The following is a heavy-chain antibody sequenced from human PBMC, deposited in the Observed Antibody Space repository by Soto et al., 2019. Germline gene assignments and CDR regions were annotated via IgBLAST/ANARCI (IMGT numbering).Heavy chain of an antibody. J-gene: IGHJ6*01. CDR2: ITSKAAGGTT. V-gene: IGHV3-15*07. Sequence: EVQLVESGGGLVEPGGSLRLSCAASGFTFTNAWMNWVRQAPGRALEWVGRITSKAAGGTTDYAAPVKGRFSISRDDSKAALYLQMNSRKAEDTAVYYCTPGGVTEVAKGYYYYAMDVWGQGTTVTVSS. CDR1: GFTFTNAW. D-gene: IGHD4-4*01. CDR3: TPGGVTEVAKGYYYYAMDV.